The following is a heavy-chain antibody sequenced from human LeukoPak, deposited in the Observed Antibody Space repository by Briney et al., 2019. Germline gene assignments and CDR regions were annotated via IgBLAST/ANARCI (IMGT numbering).Heavy chain of an antibody. Sequence: PSETLSLTCAVYGGSFSGYYWSWIRQPPGKGLEWIGEINHSGSTNYNPSLKSRVTISVDTSKNQFSLKLSSVTAADTAVYYCARGTPGGWLQLRVRWFDPWGQGTLVTVSS. V-gene: IGHV4-34*01. CDR2: INHSGST. CDR1: GGSFSGYY. J-gene: IGHJ5*02. CDR3: ARGTPGGWLQLRVRWFDP. D-gene: IGHD5-24*01.